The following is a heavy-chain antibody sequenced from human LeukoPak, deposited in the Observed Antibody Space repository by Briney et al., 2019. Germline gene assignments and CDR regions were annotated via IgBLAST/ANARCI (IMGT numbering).Heavy chain of an antibody. CDR3: ARDLSSYCGGDCYSAFDI. CDR2: ISSSSSYI. D-gene: IGHD2-21*01. V-gene: IGHV3-21*01. CDR1: GFTFSSYS. Sequence: PGGSLRLSCAASGFTFSSYSMNWVRQAPGKELEWVSSISSSSSYIYYADSVKGRFTISRDNAKNSLYLQMNSPRAEDTAVYYCARDLSSYCGGDCYSAFDIWGQGTMVTVSS. J-gene: IGHJ3*02.